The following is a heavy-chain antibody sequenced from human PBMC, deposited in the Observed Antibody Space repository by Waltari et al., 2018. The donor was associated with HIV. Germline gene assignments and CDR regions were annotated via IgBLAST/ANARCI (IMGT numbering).Heavy chain of an antibody. J-gene: IGHJ4*02. CDR1: GFTFSNYG. CDR3: AKAPHHYDSSGPVY. Sequence: QVQLVESGGGVVQPGGSLSLSCTASGFTFSNYGRYWVRQAPGKGLQWVAFIRYDGTNKYYADSVKGRFIISRDNSKNTLSLQMHSLRAEDTAVYYCAKAPHHYDSSGPVYWGQGTLVTVSS. CDR2: IRYDGTNK. D-gene: IGHD3-22*01. V-gene: IGHV3-30*02.